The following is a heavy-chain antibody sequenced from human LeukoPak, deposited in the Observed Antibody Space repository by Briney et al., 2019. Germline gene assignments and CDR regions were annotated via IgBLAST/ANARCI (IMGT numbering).Heavy chain of an antibody. J-gene: IGHJ4*02. V-gene: IGHV3-30*03. CDR3: ARAYSSGLTYFDY. CDR2: ISYDGSNK. D-gene: IGHD5-18*01. Sequence: GGSLRLSCAASGFTFSSYSMHWVRQAPGKGLEWVAVISYDGSNKYYADSVKGRFTISRDNSKNTLYLQMNSLRAEDTAVYYCARAYSSGLTYFDYWGQGTLVTVSS. CDR1: GFTFSSYS.